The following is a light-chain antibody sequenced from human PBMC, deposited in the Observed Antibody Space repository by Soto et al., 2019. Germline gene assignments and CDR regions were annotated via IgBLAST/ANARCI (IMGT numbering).Light chain of an antibody. CDR2: LESTGSY. CDR1: SVHSNQI. V-gene: IGLV4-60*02. CDR3: ETWDSNTWV. J-gene: IGLJ3*02. Sequence: QSVLTQSSSASASLGSSVKLTCTLNSVHSNQIIAWHQQQPGKAPRYLMKLESTGSYKKGSGVPDRFSGSSSGADRYLTISILQFEDEADYYCETWDSNTWVFGGGTKLTVL.